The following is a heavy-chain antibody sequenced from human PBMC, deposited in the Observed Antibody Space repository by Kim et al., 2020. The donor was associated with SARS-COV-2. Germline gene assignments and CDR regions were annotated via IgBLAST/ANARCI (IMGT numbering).Heavy chain of an antibody. V-gene: IGHV4-59*13. D-gene: IGHD2-2*01. CDR2: IYYSGST. Sequence: SETLSLTCTVSGGSISSYYWSWIRQPPGKGLEWIGYIYYSGSTNYNPSPKSRVTISVDTSKNQFPLKLISVTAADTAVDYCARDQGYCSSTSCPPHYYYG. CDR1: GGSISSYY. CDR3: ARDQGYCSSTSCPPHYYYG. J-gene: IGHJ6*01.